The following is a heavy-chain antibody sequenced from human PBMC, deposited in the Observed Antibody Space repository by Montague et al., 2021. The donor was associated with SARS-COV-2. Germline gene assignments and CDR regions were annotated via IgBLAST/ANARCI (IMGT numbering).Heavy chain of an antibody. V-gene: IGHV3-23*03. Sequence: SLRLSCAASGFTFSTYALRWVRQAPGKGLEWVSVIYGGGTTTYYADSVKGRFTISRDNSKNTVYLQMHSLTAEDTAVYYCAKGAYKFDYWGQGTLVTVSS. CDR2: IYGGGTTT. CDR3: AKGAYKFDY. J-gene: IGHJ4*02. D-gene: IGHD3-16*01. CDR1: GFTFSTYA.